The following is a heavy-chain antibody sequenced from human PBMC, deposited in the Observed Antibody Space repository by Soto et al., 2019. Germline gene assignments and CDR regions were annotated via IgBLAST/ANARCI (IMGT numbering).Heavy chain of an antibody. Sequence: GGSLRLSCAASGFTFSTYSMNWVRQAPGKGLEWVSYISSITGTIYYADSVKGRFTISRDNAKNSLYLQMNSLRAEDTAVYYCASRYDSSDYYYGWFDPWGQGTLVTVSS. D-gene: IGHD3-22*01. CDR2: ISSITGTI. CDR1: GFTFSTYS. J-gene: IGHJ5*02. CDR3: ASRYDSSDYYYGWFDP. V-gene: IGHV3-48*01.